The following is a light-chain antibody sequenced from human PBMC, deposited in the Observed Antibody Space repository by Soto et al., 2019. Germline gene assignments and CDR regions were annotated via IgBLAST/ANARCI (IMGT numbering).Light chain of an antibody. Sequence: DIPMTQSPSTLSASVGDRVTITCRASQSIRSWLAWYQQKPGKAPKVLIYEASRLESGVPSRFSGSGSGTEFTLTINSLQPDDFATYYCQQYHTCPTFGPGTRVEIK. V-gene: IGKV1-5*03. CDR1: QSIRSW. J-gene: IGKJ3*01. CDR3: QQYHTCPT. CDR2: EAS.